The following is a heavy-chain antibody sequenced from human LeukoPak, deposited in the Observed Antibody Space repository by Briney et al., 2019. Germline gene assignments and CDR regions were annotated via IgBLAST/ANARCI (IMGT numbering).Heavy chain of an antibody. D-gene: IGHD6-13*01. CDR3: ARDRTNSSSWATHSFDY. J-gene: IGHJ4*02. CDR2: IQNDEIDK. CDR1: GFTFTTYG. V-gene: IGHV3-30*02. Sequence: GGSLRLSCAASGFTFTTYGMHWVRQAPGRGLEWVAFIQNDEIDKFYADSVKGRFTISRDNSKNTLYLQMNSLRAEDTAVYYCARDRTNSSSWATHSFDYWGQGTLVTVSS.